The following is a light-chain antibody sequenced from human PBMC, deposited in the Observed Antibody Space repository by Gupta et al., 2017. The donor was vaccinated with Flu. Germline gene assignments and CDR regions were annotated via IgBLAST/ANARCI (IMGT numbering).Light chain of an antibody. CDR3: SSRTSGSTLLA. V-gene: IGLV2-14*04. CDR2: DVS. J-gene: IGLJ1*01. Sequence: SSDVGGYDYVSWYQQHPGKAPQLIIYDVSTRPSGVSNRFSGSKSGSTASLTISCLQADDDADYYCSSRTSGSTLLAFGTGTTVTVL. CDR1: SSDVGGYDY.